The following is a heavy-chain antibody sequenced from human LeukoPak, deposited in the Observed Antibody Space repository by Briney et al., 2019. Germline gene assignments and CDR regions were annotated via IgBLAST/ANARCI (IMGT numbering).Heavy chain of an antibody. CDR3: ARGRGVGRADY. J-gene: IGHJ4*02. D-gene: IGHD2-8*02. V-gene: IGHV4-34*01. CDR1: GGSFSGYY. Sequence: SETLSLTCAVYGGSFSGYYWSWIRQPPGKGLEWIGEINHSGSTNYNPSLKSRVTISVDTSKNQFSLKLSSVTAADTAVYYCARGRGVGRADYWGQGTLVTVSS. CDR2: INHSGST.